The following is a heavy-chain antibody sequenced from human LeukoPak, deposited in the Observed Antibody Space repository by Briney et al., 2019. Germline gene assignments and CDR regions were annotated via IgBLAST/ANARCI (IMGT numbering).Heavy chain of an antibody. J-gene: IGHJ4*02. V-gene: IGHV1-8*01. CDR1: GYTFTSYD. D-gene: IGHD5-18*01. Sequence: SVKVSCKASGYTFTSYDINWVRQAHGQGLEWMGWINPVTGKTGYAQKFQGRVTVTSNSSINTAYMDLSGLRSEDTAVYFCARRYTYGSDFDHWGQGTLVTVSS. CDR3: ARRYTYGSDFDH. CDR2: INPVTGKT.